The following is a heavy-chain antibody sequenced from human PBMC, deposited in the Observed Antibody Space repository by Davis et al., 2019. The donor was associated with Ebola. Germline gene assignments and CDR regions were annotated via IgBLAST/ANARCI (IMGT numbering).Heavy chain of an antibody. V-gene: IGHV1-3*01. CDR2: INAGNGNT. CDR3: AGVPVVVPADPYYYYYGMDV. Sequence: ASVKVSCKASGYTFTSYAMHWVRQAPGQRLEWMGWINAGNGNTKYSQKFQGRVTITRDTSASTAYMGLSSLRSEDTAVYYCAGVPVVVPADPYYYYYGMDVWGQGTTVTVSS. CDR1: GYTFTSYA. J-gene: IGHJ6*02. D-gene: IGHD2-2*01.